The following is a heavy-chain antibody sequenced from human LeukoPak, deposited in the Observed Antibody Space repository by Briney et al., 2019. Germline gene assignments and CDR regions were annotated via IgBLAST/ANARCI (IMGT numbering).Heavy chain of an antibody. Sequence: PGGSLRLSCAASGFTFSSYGMHWVRQAPGKGLEWVAFIRYDGSDENYADSVKGRFTISRDNSKNTLYLQMNSLRAEDTAVYYCAKEFNFFRGVIISTDYWSQGTLVTVSS. CDR3: AKEFNFFRGVIISTDY. V-gene: IGHV3-30*02. D-gene: IGHD3-10*01. CDR2: IRYDGSDE. CDR1: GFTFSSYG. J-gene: IGHJ4*02.